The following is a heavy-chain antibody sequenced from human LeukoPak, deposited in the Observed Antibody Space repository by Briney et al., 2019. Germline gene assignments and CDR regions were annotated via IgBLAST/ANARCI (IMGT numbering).Heavy chain of an antibody. CDR2: MNPNSGNT. D-gene: IGHD3-10*01. CDR1: GYTFTSYD. Sequence: GASVKVSCKASGYTFTSYDINWVRQATGQGLEWMGWMNPNSGNTGYAQKFQGRVTMTRNTSISTAYMELSILRSEDTAVYYCARVTENYGSGRRHNYYYYYMDVWGKGTTVTISS. CDR3: ARVTENYGSGRRHNYYYYYMDV. J-gene: IGHJ6*03. V-gene: IGHV1-8*01.